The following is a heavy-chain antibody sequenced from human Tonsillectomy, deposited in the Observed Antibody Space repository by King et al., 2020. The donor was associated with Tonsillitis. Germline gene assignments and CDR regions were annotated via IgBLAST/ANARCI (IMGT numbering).Heavy chain of an antibody. CDR3: ARGPGSPYYYGMDV. Sequence: VQLVESGGGLVQPGGSLRLSCAASGFTVRSNYMNWFRQAPGKGVVWGSVIYSGGSTYYAHPVKGRYTISRDNSKNTVYLQMNSLRAEDTAAYYCARGPGSPYYYGMDVWGQGTTVTVSS. CDR1: GFTVRSNY. V-gene: IGHV3-66*01. J-gene: IGHJ6*02. CDR2: IYSGGST. D-gene: IGHD3-10*01.